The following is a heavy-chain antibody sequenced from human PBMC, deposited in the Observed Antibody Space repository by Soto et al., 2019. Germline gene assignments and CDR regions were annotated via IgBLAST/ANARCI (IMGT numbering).Heavy chain of an antibody. V-gene: IGHV5-51*01. J-gene: IGHJ4*02. CDR3: ARHRSSSWGPYPDY. CDR1: GYSFTSCW. CDR2: IDPCYSDT. D-gene: IGHD6-13*01. Sequence: GESRKISCNVSGYSFTSCWIGWFLQMPGKGLEWMVVIDPCYSDTRYSPSFQCHVTISADKSISTAYLQWSSLKASDTAMYYCARHRSSSWGPYPDYWGQGTLDTVSS.